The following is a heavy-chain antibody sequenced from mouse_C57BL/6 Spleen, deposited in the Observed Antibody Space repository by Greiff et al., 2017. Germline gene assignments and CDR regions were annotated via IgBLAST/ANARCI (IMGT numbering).Heavy chain of an antibody. Sequence: EVKLMESGGDLVKPGGSLKLSCAASGFTFSSYGMSWVRQTPDKRLEWVATISSGGSYTYYPDSVKGRFTISRDNAKNTLYLQMSSLKSEDTAMYYCASYYDSPFDYWGQGTTLTVSS. CDR1: GFTFSSYG. CDR3: ASYYDSPFDY. J-gene: IGHJ2*01. CDR2: ISSGGSYT. D-gene: IGHD2-4*01. V-gene: IGHV5-6*01.